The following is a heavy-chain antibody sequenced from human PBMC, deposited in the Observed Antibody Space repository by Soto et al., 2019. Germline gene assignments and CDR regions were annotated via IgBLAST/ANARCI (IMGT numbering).Heavy chain of an antibody. Sequence: PGGSLRLSCAASGFTFSSYGMHWVRQAPGKGLEWVAVIWYDGSNKYYADSVKGRFTISRDNSKNTLYLQMNSLRAEDTAVYYCARDEPYSSSPAGGWGQGTLVTVSS. D-gene: IGHD6-13*01. CDR3: ARDEPYSSSPAGG. V-gene: IGHV3-33*01. CDR2: IWYDGSNK. J-gene: IGHJ4*02. CDR1: GFTFSSYG.